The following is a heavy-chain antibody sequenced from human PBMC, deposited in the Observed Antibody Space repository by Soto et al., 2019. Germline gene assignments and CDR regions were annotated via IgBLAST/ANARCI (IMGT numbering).Heavy chain of an antibody. CDR2: IIPILGIA. CDR3: ARSTIFGVVIQTNYYMDV. J-gene: IGHJ6*03. V-gene: IGHV1-69*02. D-gene: IGHD3-3*01. CDR1: GGTFSSYT. Sequence: GASVKVSCKASGGTFSSYTISWVRQAPGQGLEWMGRIIPILGIANYAQKFQGRVTITADKSTSTAYMELSSLRSEDTAVYYCARSTIFGVVIQTNYYMDVWGKGTTVTVSS.